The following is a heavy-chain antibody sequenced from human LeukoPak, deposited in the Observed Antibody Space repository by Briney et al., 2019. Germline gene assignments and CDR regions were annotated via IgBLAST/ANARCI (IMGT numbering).Heavy chain of an antibody. CDR3: ARDLSGVTGYTYGRGIDY. CDR1: GFTFSSYW. V-gene: IGHV3-7*01. J-gene: IGHJ4*02. Sequence: GGSLRLSCAASGFTFSSYWMSWVRQASGKGLEWVANINKDGSEKYYVDSVKGRFTISRDNAKTSLYLQMNSLRAEDTAVYYCARDLSGVTGYTYGRGIDYWGQGTLVTVSS. CDR2: INKDGSEK. D-gene: IGHD5-18*01.